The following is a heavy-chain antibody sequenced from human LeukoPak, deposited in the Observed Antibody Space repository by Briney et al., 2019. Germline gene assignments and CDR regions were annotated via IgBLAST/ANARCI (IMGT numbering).Heavy chain of an antibody. D-gene: IGHD6-19*01. CDR3: ARYSSGWYPRFDY. V-gene: IGHV1-2*02. CDR2: INPNSGGT. CDR1: GYTFTSYY. Sequence: ASVNVSCKASGYTFTSYYMHWVRQAPGQGLEWMGWINPNSGGTNYAQKFQGRVTMTRDTSISTAYMELSRLRSDDTAVYYCARYSSGWYPRFDYWGQGTLVTVSS. J-gene: IGHJ4*02.